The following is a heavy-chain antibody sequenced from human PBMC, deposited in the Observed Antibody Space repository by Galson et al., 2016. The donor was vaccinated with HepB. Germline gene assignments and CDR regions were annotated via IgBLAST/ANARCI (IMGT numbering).Heavy chain of an antibody. Sequence: SLRLSCAASGFTFSSYAMHWVRHAPGKGLEWVAVISYDGTNKYYADSVKGRFIISRDNSKNTLYLQMNSLRAEDTAVYYCARGAYYYDSSDYSFDYWGQGTLVTVSS. CDR1: GFTFSSYA. V-gene: IGHV3-30*04. D-gene: IGHD3-22*01. CDR2: ISYDGTNK. J-gene: IGHJ4*02. CDR3: ARGAYYYDSSDYSFDY.